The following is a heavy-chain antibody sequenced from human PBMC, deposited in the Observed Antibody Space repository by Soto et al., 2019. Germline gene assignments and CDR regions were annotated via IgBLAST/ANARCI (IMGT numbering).Heavy chain of an antibody. CDR3: ARVRNGDWYFDY. CDR2: INSDGSTT. V-gene: IGHV3-74*01. J-gene: IGHJ4*02. Sequence: EVQLVESGGGLVQPGGSLRLSCAASGFTFSSYWMHWVRQAPGKGLVWVSRINSDGSTTSYADSVKGRFTISRDNAKNTLDLEMNSLRAEDTAVYYCARVRNGDWYFDYWGQGTLVTISS. CDR1: GFTFSSYW. D-gene: IGHD4-17*01.